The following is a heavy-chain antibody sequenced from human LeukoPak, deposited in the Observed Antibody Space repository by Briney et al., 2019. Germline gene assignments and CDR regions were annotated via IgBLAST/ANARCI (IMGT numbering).Heavy chain of an antibody. Sequence: EALNICCIASGYVFRRHLIGWVRQVSVKGLEWMGVIHPEDSYTRYNPAFQGQVTLSVDETTSTAYLQLSSLKAPDTAIYYCARQNHYYYHMDVWGRGTTVTVSS. CDR3: ARQNHYYYHMDV. CDR1: GYVFRRHL. J-gene: IGHJ6*03. CDR2: IHPEDSYT. V-gene: IGHV5-51*01.